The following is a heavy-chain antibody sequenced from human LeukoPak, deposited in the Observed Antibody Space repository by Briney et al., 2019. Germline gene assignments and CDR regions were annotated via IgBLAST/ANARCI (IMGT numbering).Heavy chain of an antibody. J-gene: IGHJ3*02. V-gene: IGHV4-59*01. Sequence: SETLSLTCTVSGGSISSYYWSWIRQPQGKGLEWMGYIYYSGSTNYNPSLKRRVTISVDTSKTQFSLNLSSVTAADTAVYYCARERGDYYDSSGYPSGAFDIWGQGTMVTVSS. CDR3: ARERGDYYDSSGYPSGAFDI. CDR2: IYYSGST. D-gene: IGHD3-22*01. CDR1: GGSISSYY.